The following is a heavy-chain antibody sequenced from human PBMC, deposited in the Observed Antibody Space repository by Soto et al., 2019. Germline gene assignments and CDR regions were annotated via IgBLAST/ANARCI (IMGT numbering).Heavy chain of an antibody. Sequence: EVQLLESGGGLVQPGGSLRLSCVGSGFFFSSYTMTWVRQAPGKGLEWVSSFSATSENTYYADSVRGRFTISRDNSKNTLFLQMNSLTAEDTAMYYCAKARDQQWVTHPFDYWGQGILVIVSS. CDR1: GFFFSSYT. V-gene: IGHV3-23*01. J-gene: IGHJ4*02. CDR3: AKARDQQWVTHPFDY. D-gene: IGHD6-19*01. CDR2: FSATSENT.